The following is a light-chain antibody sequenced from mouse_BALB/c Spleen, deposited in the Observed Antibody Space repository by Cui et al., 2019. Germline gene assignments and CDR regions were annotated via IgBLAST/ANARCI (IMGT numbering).Light chain of an antibody. CDR1: QSISDY. V-gene: IGKV5-39*01. CDR2: YAS. CDR3: QNGHSLYT. J-gene: IGKJ2*01. Sequence: DIVMTQSPATLSVTPGDRVSLSCRASQSISDYLHWYQQKSHESPRLLIKYASQSISGTPSRFSGSGSGSEFTLSINSVEPEDVGVYYCQNGHSLYTFGGGTKLEIK.